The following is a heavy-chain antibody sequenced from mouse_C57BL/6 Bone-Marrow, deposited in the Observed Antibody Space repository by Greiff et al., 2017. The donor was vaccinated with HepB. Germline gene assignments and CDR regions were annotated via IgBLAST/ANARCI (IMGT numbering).Heavy chain of an antibody. CDR2: ICTGGGT. D-gene: IGHD2-12*01. V-gene: IGHV2-9-1*01. CDR1: GFSFTSYA. Sequence: VQLVESGPGLVAPSQSLSITCTVSGFSFTSYAISWVRQPPGKGLEWLGVICTGGGTNYNSALKSRLSISTDNSKSQVFLKMNSLQTDDTARYYCARYFYYSYGYAMDYWGQGTSVTVSS. J-gene: IGHJ4*01. CDR3: ARYFYYSYGYAMDY.